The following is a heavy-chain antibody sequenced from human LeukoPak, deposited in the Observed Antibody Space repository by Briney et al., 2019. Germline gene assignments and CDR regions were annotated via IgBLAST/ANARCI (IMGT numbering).Heavy chain of an antibody. J-gene: IGHJ4*02. CDR1: RFTLSNYW. CDR3: ARQRGSGCLDY. D-gene: IGHD6-19*01. Sequence: GGSLRLSCAASRFTLSNYWMSWVRQAPGKGLEWVANIKQGGSETYYVDSVKGRFTISRDNAKNSLSLQMNSLRAEDTAVYYCARQRGSGCLDYWGQGTLVTVSS. CDR2: IKQGGSET. V-gene: IGHV3-7*01.